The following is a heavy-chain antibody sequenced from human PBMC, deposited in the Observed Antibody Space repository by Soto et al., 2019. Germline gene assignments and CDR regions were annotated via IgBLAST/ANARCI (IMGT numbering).Heavy chain of an antibody. J-gene: IGHJ4*02. CDR2: ISGSGDST. CDR3: AREWSVAHPGY. D-gene: IGHD5-12*01. CDR1: GFTFSTYA. V-gene: IGHV3-23*01. Sequence: QLLESGGGLVQPGGSLRLSCAASGFTFSTYAMSWVRQAPGKGLEWVSAISGSGDSTYYADSVKGRFTISRDNSKNTLYLQMSSVRPEDTAVHYCAREWSVAHPGYWGQGTQVTVSS.